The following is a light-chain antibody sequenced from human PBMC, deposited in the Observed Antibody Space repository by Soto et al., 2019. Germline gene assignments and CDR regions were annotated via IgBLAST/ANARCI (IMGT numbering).Light chain of an antibody. CDR1: QSIRNH. V-gene: IGKV1-39*01. J-gene: IGKJ2*01. CDR3: QQSYNSHT. CDR2: AAS. Sequence: DIPMTQSPSSLSASVGDRVTITCRASQSIRNHLNWYQQKPGKAPKLLIYAASTLESGVPSRFSGSGSETDFTLTISSLQPEDFATYYCQQSYNSHTFGQGTKLEIK.